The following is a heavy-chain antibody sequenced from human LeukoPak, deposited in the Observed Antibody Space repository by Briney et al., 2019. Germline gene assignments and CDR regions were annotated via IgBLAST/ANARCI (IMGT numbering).Heavy chain of an antibody. J-gene: IGHJ1*01. D-gene: IGHD6-13*01. CDR1: GGSFSGYY. V-gene: IGHV4-34*01. CDR2: IYYSGST. CDR3: ASPIAAAGQEEYFQH. Sequence: SETLSLTCAVYGGSFSGYYWSWIRQPPGKGLEWIGSIYYSGSTYYNPSLKSRVTISVDTSKNQFSLKLSSVTAADTAVYYCASPIAAAGQEEYFQHWGQGTLVTVDS.